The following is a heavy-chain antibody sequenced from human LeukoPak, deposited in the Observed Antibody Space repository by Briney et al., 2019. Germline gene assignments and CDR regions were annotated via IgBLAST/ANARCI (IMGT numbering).Heavy chain of an antibody. CDR3: ARTLVGATLGGY. CDR2: MNPNSGNT. V-gene: IGHV1-8*01. Sequence: ASVKVSCKASGYTFTSYDINWVRPATGQGLAWMGWMNPNSGNTGYAQKFQGRVTMTRNTSISTAYMELSSLRSEDTAVYYCARTLVGATLGGYWGQGTLVTVSS. J-gene: IGHJ4*02. D-gene: IGHD1-26*01. CDR1: GYTFTSYD.